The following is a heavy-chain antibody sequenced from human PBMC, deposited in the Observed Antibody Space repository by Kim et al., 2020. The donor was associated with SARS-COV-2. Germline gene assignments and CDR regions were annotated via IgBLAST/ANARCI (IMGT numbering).Heavy chain of an antibody. D-gene: IGHD3-10*01. V-gene: IGHV3-23*01. J-gene: IGHJ4*02. Sequence: YYADSVKGRFTISRDNSKNTLYLQMNSLRAEDTAVYYCAKEAPVLGYFDYWGQGTLVTVSS. CDR3: AKEAPVLGYFDY.